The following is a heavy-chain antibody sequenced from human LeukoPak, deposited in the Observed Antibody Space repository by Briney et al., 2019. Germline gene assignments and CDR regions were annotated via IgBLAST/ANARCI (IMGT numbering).Heavy chain of an antibody. CDR1: GGSISSSGYY. D-gene: IGHD2-8*01. CDR2: IYYTGIS. J-gene: IGHJ3*02. Sequence: SETLSLTCTVSGGSISSSGYYWGWIRQPPGKGLEWIGTIYYTGISYYNPSLESRVTSSLDTSKNQFSLTLNSVTAADTAVYYCVRADYNGGNPGSFDIWGRGTMVTVSS. V-gene: IGHV4-39*07. CDR3: VRADYNGGNPGSFDI.